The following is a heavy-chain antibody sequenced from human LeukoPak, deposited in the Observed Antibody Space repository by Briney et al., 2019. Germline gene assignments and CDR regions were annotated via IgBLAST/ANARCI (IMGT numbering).Heavy chain of an antibody. J-gene: IGHJ5*02. CDR1: GGSISTGSYY. CDR2: IYTSGST. D-gene: IGHD2-15*01. Sequence: SQTLSLTCTVSGGSISTGSYYWSWIRQPAGKGLEWIGRIYTSGSTNYNPPLKSRVTISVDTSKNQFSLKLSSVTAADTAVYYCARDHGDIVVVVAATGWFDPWGQGTLVTVSS. V-gene: IGHV4-61*02. CDR3: ARDHGDIVVVVAATGWFDP.